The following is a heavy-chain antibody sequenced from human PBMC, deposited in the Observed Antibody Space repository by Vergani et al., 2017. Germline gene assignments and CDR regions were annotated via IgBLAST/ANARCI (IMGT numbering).Heavy chain of an antibody. CDR3: ASLPRGGYGVYFDY. CDR1: GGSISSGGYY. D-gene: IGHD5-18*01. V-gene: IGHV4-61*08. Sequence: QVQLQESGPGLAKPSQTLSLTCTVSGGSISSGGYYWSWIRQPPGKGLEWIGYIYYSGSTNYNPSLKSRVTISVDTSKNQFSLKLSSVTAADTAVYYCASLPRGGYGVYFDYWGQGTLVTVSS. CDR2: IYYSGST. J-gene: IGHJ4*02.